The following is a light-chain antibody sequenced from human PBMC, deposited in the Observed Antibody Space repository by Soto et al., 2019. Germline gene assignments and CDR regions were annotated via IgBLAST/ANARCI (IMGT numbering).Light chain of an antibody. Sequence: NFMLTQPHSVSESPGKTVTISCTRSSGSIASNFVQWYQQRPGSAPTTVIYEDNQRPSGVPDRFSGSIDSSSNSASLPISGLKTEDEADYYCQSYDSTSWVFGGGTKLTVL. CDR1: SGSIASNF. V-gene: IGLV6-57*04. J-gene: IGLJ3*02. CDR3: QSYDSTSWV. CDR2: EDN.